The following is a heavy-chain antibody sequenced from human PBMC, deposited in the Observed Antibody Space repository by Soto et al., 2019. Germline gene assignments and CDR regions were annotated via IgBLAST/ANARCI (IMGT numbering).Heavy chain of an antibody. CDR1: GYTFTGYY. CDR3: ARVNTYYYASSGQIGY. CDR2: INPNSGGT. V-gene: IGHV1-2*02. Sequence: ASVKVSCKASGYTFTGYYMHWVRQAPGQGLEWMGWINPNSGGTNYAQKFQGRVTMTRDTSISTAYMELSRLRSDDTVVYYCARVNTYYYASSGQIGYWGQGTLVTVSS. J-gene: IGHJ4*02. D-gene: IGHD3-22*01.